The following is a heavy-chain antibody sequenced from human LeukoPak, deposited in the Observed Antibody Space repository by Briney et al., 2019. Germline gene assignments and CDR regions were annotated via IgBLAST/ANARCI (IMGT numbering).Heavy chain of an antibody. CDR2: IYSGGST. V-gene: IGHV3-66*02. Sequence: PGGSLRLSCAASGFTFSSYGMSWVRQAPGKGLEWVSVIYSGGSTYYADSVKGRFTISRDNSKNTLYLQMNSLRAEDTAVYYCARDSYYYGSGSYDYWGQGTLVTVSS. J-gene: IGHJ4*02. CDR1: GFTFSSYG. D-gene: IGHD3-10*01. CDR3: ARDSYYYGSGSYDY.